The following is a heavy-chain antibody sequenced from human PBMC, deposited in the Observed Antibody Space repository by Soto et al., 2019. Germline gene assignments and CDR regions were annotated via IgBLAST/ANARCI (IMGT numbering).Heavy chain of an antibody. CDR2: IWNDGNNK. D-gene: IGHD1-26*01. J-gene: IGHJ4*02. Sequence: LRLSFAASGFSFSNYGMHWVRQAPGKGLEWVAVIWNDGNNKSYVDSVKGRFTISRDNSKNTVYLQMNSLRAEDTAVYFCARAVVWDDSYPDDYWGQGALVTVSS. CDR3: ARAVVWDDSYPDDY. CDR1: GFSFSNYG. V-gene: IGHV3-33*01.